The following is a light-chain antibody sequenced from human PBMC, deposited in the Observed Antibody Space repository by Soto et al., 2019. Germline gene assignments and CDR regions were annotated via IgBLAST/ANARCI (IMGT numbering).Light chain of an antibody. CDR2: TSF. Sequence: IQMTQSPSSLSASVGDRFSITCRASQSIGTFLNWYQQKPGEAPNLLIHTSFTLYSGVPSRFSGTGSGTDFSLTISSLEREDFATYYCQQSFVTPRTFGQGTKVDIK. V-gene: IGKV1-39*01. CDR1: QSIGTF. J-gene: IGKJ1*01. CDR3: QQSFVTPRT.